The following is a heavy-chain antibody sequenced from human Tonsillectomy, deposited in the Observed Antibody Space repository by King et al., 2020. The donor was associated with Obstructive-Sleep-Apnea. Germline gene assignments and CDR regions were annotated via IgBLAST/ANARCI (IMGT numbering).Heavy chain of an antibody. CDR1: GGSISSSSYY. CDR2: IYYSGST. J-gene: IGHJ4*02. V-gene: IGHV4-39*06. D-gene: IGHD3-3*01. CDR3: ARVLSTYYDFWSGRDY. Sequence: RLQLQESGPGLVKPSETLSLTCTVSGGSISSSSYYWGWIRQPPGKGLEWIGSIYYSGSTYYNPSLKSRVTISVDTSKNQFSLKLSSVTAADTAVYYCARVLSTYYDFWSGRDYWGQGTLVTVSS.